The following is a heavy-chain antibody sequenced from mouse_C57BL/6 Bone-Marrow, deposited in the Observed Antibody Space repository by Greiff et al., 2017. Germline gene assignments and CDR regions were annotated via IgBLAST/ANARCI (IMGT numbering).Heavy chain of an antibody. CDR3: ATSYSNYGAWFAY. Sequence: VQLQQSGPGLVQPSQSLSITCTVSGFSLTSYGVHWVRQPPGKGLEWLGVIWSGGSTDYNAAFISRLSISKDNSKSQVFFKMNSLQADDTAIYYCATSYSNYGAWFAYWGQGTLVTVSA. J-gene: IGHJ3*01. CDR2: IWSGGST. CDR1: GFSLTSYG. V-gene: IGHV2-4*01. D-gene: IGHD2-5*01.